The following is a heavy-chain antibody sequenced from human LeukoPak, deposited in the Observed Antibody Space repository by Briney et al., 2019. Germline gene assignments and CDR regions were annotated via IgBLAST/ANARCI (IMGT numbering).Heavy chain of an antibody. Sequence: PGGSLRLSCAASGFTFSSYEMNWVRQAPGKGLEWVSYISSSGSTIYYADSVKGRFTISRDNAKNSLYLQMNSLRAEDTAVYYCARSFSSGWYGGKTNDYWGQGTLVTVSS. CDR2: ISSSGSTI. CDR1: GFTFSSYE. D-gene: IGHD6-19*01. CDR3: ARSFSSGWYGGKTNDY. V-gene: IGHV3-48*03. J-gene: IGHJ4*02.